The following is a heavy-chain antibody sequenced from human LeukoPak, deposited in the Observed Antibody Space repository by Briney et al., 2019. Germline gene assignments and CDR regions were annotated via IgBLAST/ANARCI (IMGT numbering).Heavy chain of an antibody. Sequence: SETLSLTCTVSGGSISGYYWSWIRQPPGKGLEWIGYIHYSGTTLYNPSLKSRVTISVDTSKNQFSLRLSSVTAADTAVYYCVRRNYYDSNGYVWDYWGQGTLVTVSS. J-gene: IGHJ4*02. CDR1: GGSISGYY. V-gene: IGHV4-59*01. D-gene: IGHD3-22*01. CDR3: VRRNYYDSNGYVWDY. CDR2: IHYSGTT.